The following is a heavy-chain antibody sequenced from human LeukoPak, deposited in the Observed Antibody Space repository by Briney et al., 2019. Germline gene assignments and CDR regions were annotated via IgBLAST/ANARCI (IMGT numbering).Heavy chain of an antibody. D-gene: IGHD4-11*01. J-gene: IGHJ4*02. CDR1: KFTFSHYG. CDR2: TWNDGSSQ. Sequence: GGSLRLSCAASKFTFSHYGVHWVGQAPGKGLDWVAETWNDGSSQYYADSVKGRFTVSRDNSHKTLYLQMNSLRPEDTAVYYCAKDAERGFDYSNSLEKWGQGTLVTVSS. V-gene: IGHV3-33*06. CDR3: AKDAERGFDYSNSLEK.